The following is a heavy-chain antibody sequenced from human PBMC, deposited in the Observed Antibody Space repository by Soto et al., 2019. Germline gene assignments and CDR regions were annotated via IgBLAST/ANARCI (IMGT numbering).Heavy chain of an antibody. J-gene: IGHJ6*02. V-gene: IGHV4-34*01. Sequence: PSETLSLTCVVNGGSFSGYYWSWIRLPPGKGLEWIGEINHSGITDSNPSLKSRVTISVGESRNQFSLNLSSVTAADTAVYYCARARSSVPARRGIGYYGMDVWGQGTTVT. D-gene: IGHD6-6*01. CDR2: INHSGIT. CDR1: GGSFSGYY. CDR3: ARARSSVPARRGIGYYGMDV.